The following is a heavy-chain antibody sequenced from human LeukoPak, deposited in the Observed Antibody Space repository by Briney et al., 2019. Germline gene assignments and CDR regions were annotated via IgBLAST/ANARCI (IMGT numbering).Heavy chain of an antibody. CDR3: ARHGVGTISYPHFDY. CDR1: GGSFSGYY. J-gene: IGHJ4*02. CDR2: INHSGST. V-gene: IGHV4-34*01. Sequence: SETLSLTCAVYGGSFSGYYWSWIRQPPGKGLEWIGEINHSGSTNYNPSLKSRVTISVDTSKNQFSLKLSSVTAADTAVYYCARHGVGTISYPHFDYWGQGTLVTVSS. D-gene: IGHD3-3*01.